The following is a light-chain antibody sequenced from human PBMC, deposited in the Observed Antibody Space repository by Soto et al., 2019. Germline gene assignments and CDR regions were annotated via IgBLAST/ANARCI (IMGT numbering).Light chain of an antibody. Sequence: DIQMTQSPSTLSASVGDRVTIACRASQSISSRLAWYQLKPGEVPKLLISDASTLERGVPTTFSGSGSGTEFTLTISTLQPDDFATYYCQQYTDYSRTFGQGTKVDIK. V-gene: IGKV1-5*01. CDR3: QQYTDYSRT. CDR2: DAS. J-gene: IGKJ1*01. CDR1: QSISSR.